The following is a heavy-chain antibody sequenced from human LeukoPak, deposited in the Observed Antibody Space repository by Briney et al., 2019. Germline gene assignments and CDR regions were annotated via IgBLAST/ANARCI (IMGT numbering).Heavy chain of an antibody. CDR1: GFTFSSYW. Sequence: GGSLRLSCAASGFTFSSYWMHWVRQAPGKGLVWVSRINSDGSSTTYADSVKGRFTISRDNAKNTLYLQMNSPRDEDTAVYYCARDPGRLDRGNDYYYGMDVWGQGTTVTVSS. D-gene: IGHD1-1*01. V-gene: IGHV3-74*01. CDR3: ARDPGRLDRGNDYYYGMDV. J-gene: IGHJ6*02. CDR2: INSDGSST.